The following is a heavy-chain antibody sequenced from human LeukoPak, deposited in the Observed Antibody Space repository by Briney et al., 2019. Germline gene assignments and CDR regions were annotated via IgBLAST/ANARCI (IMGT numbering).Heavy chain of an antibody. CDR2: IYYSGST. D-gene: IGHD3-22*01. V-gene: IGHV4-39*07. J-gene: IGHJ1*01. CDR1: GGSISSSSYY. CDR3: ARGAGAMIVVLIDQH. Sequence: SETLSVTCTVSGGSISSSSYYWGWIRQPPGKGLGWIGSIYYSGSTYYNPSLKGRFTISVDTSKTQFSLKLSSVTAADTAGFSCARGAGAMIVVLIDQHWGQGTLVTVSS.